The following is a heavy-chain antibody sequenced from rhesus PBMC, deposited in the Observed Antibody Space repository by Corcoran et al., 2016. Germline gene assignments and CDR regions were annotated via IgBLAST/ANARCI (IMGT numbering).Heavy chain of an antibody. CDR2: IYGKSANT. D-gene: IGHD4-29*01. Sequence: QVQLQESGPGLVKPSETLSLTCAVSGGSISDNYYWNWIRQPPGKGLEWMGNIYGKSANTYYHPSLKRRVTISKDTSTNQFFLKVNSVTAADTAVYYCAREGSGSSYPDAFDFWGQGLRVTVSS. CDR3: AREGSGSSYPDAFDF. V-gene: IGHV4S9*01. J-gene: IGHJ3*01. CDR1: GGSISDNYY.